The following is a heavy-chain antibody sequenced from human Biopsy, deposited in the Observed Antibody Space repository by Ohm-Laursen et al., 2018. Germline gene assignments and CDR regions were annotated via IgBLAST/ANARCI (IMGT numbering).Heavy chain of an antibody. Sequence: SQTLSLTCNVSGGSISSSYWSWIRQPPGKGLEWIGGIYYSGSTNYNPSLKSRVTISVDTSKNQFSMKLSSVTAADTAVYYCTRDSGQWWVGDFYYYGMDVWGQGTTVTVSS. CDR2: IYYSGST. CDR1: GGSISSSY. J-gene: IGHJ6*02. V-gene: IGHV4-59*01. CDR3: TRDSGQWWVGDFYYYGMDV. D-gene: IGHD2-15*01.